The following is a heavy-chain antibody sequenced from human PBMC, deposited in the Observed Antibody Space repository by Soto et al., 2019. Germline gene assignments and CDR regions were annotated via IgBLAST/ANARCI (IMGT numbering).Heavy chain of an antibody. D-gene: IGHD1-26*01. CDR3: ARQGSAQVWELFGPLDY. CDR1: GYSFTSYW. Sequence: GESLKISCKGSGYSFTSYWIGWVRQIPGKGLEWMGIIYPGDSDTRYSPSFQGQVTISADKSISTAYLQWSSLKASDSAIYYCARQGSAQVWELFGPLDYWGQGTLVTVSS. V-gene: IGHV5-51*01. CDR2: IYPGDSDT. J-gene: IGHJ4*02.